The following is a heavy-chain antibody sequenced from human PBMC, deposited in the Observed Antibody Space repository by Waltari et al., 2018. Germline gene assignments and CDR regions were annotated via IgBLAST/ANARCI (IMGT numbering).Heavy chain of an antibody. CDR3: ARRKLGEAFDI. D-gene: IGHD3-16*01. CDR2: TIPIFGSP. J-gene: IGHJ3*02. V-gene: IGHV1-69*12. Sequence: QVQLVQSGAEVKKPGSSVRVSCRASGGNFGRYAITWVRQAPGQGLEWMGGTIPIFGSPMYAPKFQGRVSNTADELTYTVEMELNSLRSDDTAIYYCARRKLGEAFDIWGQGTMVIVSS. CDR1: GGNFGRYA.